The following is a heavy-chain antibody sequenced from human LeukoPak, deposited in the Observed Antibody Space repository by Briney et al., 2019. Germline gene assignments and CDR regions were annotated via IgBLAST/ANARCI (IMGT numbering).Heavy chain of an antibody. Sequence: GESLTLSCVASGPTFSSYAMSWVRQAPGKGLEWGSGIDWNGGSTGYADSVKGRFTISRDNAKNYLYLQMNSLRAEDTALYYCAAGDRNGWYFDYWGQGTLVTVSS. CDR1: GPTFSSYA. D-gene: IGHD6-19*01. J-gene: IGHJ4*02. CDR3: AAGDRNGWYFDY. CDR2: IDWNGGST. V-gene: IGHV3-20*04.